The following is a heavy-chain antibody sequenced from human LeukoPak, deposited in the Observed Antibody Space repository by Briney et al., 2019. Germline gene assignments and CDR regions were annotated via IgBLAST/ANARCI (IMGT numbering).Heavy chain of an antibody. D-gene: IGHD2-15*01. CDR2: INPSGGST. V-gene: IGHV1-46*01. CDR3: ASPGGGGVVAEYGMDV. J-gene: IGHJ6*02. Sequence: ASVKVSCKASGGTFSSYAISWVRQAPGQGLEWMGIINPSGGSTSYAQKFQGRVTMTRDTSTSTVYMELSSLRSEDTAVYYCASPGGGGVVAEYGMDVWGQGTTVTVSS. CDR1: GGTFSSYA.